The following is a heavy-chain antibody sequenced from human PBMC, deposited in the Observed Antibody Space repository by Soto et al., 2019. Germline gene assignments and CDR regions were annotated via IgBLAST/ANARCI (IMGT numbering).Heavy chain of an antibody. Sequence: SQTLSLTCAISGDSVSSSSVTWNWIRQSPSRGLEWLGRTYYRSKWYNDYAESVKSRIIINPDTSKNQFSLHLNSVTPEDTAVYYCARQIAATGTAGTFDYWGQGTLVTVSS. CDR3: ARQIAATGTAGTFDY. CDR2: TYYRSKWYN. D-gene: IGHD6-13*01. CDR1: GDSVSSSSVT. J-gene: IGHJ4*02. V-gene: IGHV6-1*01.